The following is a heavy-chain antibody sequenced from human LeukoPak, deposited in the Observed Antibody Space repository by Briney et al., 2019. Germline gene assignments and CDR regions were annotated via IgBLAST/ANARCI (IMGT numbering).Heavy chain of an antibody. CDR3: ARVLGNSDDY. J-gene: IGHJ4*02. CDR2: IDPSDSYT. D-gene: IGHD4-23*01. CDR1: GYSFTSYW. Sequence: KVGESLNISCKGSGYSFTSYWISWVRQMPGKGLEWMGKIDPSDSYTNYSPSFQGHVTISADKSISTAYLQWSSLKASDTAMYYCARVLGNSDDYWGQGTLVTVSS. V-gene: IGHV5-10-1*01.